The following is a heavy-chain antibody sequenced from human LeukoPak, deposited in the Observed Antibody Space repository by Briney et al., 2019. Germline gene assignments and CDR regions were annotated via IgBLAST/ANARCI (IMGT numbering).Heavy chain of an antibody. D-gene: IGHD2-2*01. J-gene: IGHJ6*02. CDR1: GGTFSSYA. V-gene: IGHV1-69*04. CDR3: ARYIVVVPAASYDYYGMEV. Sequence: ASVKVSCKASGGTFSSYAISWVRQAPGQGLEWMGRIIPILGIANYAQKFQGRVTITADKSTSTAYMELSSLRSEDTAVYYCARYIVVVPAASYDYYGMEVWGQGTTVTVSS. CDR2: IIPILGIA.